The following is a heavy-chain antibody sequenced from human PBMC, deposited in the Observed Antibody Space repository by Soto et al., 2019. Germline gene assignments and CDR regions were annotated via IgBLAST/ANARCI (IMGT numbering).Heavy chain of an antibody. CDR3: ARRSSSSTFDY. J-gene: IGHJ4*02. Sequence: EVQLLESGGGLVQPGESLRLSCAASGFTFSSYAMSWVRQAPGKGLEWVSVISGSDDSTYYADSVKGRFTISRDNPKNKLYLQMNSLRAEDKAVYYCARRSSSSTFDYWGQGTLVTVSS. CDR1: GFTFSSYA. D-gene: IGHD6-6*01. V-gene: IGHV3-23*01. CDR2: ISGSDDST.